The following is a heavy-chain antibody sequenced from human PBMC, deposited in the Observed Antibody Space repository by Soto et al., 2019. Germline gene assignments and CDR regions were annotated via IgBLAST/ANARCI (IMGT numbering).Heavy chain of an antibody. CDR3: AKDRAPSDG. CDR1: GLLFINFA. CDR2: ISGSGGST. V-gene: IGHV3-23*01. Sequence: SGGSLRLSCEASGLLFINFAMNWVRQAPGKGLEWVSTISGSGGSTYYADSMRGRFTISRDNSKNMLYVQMNSLRVEDTAVYCCAKDRAPSDGWGQETTGTV. J-gene: IGHJ6*02.